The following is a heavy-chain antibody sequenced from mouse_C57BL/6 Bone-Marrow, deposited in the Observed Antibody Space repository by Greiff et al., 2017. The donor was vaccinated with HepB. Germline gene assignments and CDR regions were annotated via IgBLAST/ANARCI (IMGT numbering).Heavy chain of an antibody. Sequence: EVNVVESGEGLVKPGGSLKLSCAASGFTFSSYAMSWVRQTPEKRLEWVAYISSGGDYIYYADTVKGRFTISRDNARNTLYLQMSSLKSEDTAMYYCTREGIYYDYVAYWGQGTLVTVSA. D-gene: IGHD2-4*01. V-gene: IGHV5-9-1*02. CDR2: ISSGGDYI. J-gene: IGHJ3*01. CDR1: GFTFSSYA. CDR3: TREGIYYDYVAY.